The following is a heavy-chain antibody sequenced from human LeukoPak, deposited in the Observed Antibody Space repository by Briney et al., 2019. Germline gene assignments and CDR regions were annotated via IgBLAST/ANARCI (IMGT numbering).Heavy chain of an antibody. CDR2: LSSGSSYI. J-gene: IGHJ6*03. CDR1: GFTVSSNY. D-gene: IGHD3-10*01. CDR3: ARAGGITLVRGVIIGDYYYYYMDV. V-gene: IGHV3-21*01. Sequence: GGSLRLFCAASGFTVSSNYMSWVRHAPGKGLEWVSSLSSGSSYIYYADSVKGRFTISRDNAKNSLYLQMNSLRAEDTAVYYCARAGGITLVRGVIIGDYYYYYMDVWGKGTTVTISS.